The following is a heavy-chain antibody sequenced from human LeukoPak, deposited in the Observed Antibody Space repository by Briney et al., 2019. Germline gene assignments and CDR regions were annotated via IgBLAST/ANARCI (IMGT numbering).Heavy chain of an antibody. CDR1: GGTFSSYA. D-gene: IGHD3-22*01. CDR3: ARGGSSGYAFDI. J-gene: IGHJ3*02. CDR2: IIPIFGTA. Sequence: SVKVSCKASGGTFSSYAISWVRQAPGQGLEWMGGIIPIFGTANYAQKFQGRVTITADESTSTAYMELSSLRSEDTAVYYCARGGSSGYAFDIWGQGTMVTVSS. V-gene: IGHV1-69*13.